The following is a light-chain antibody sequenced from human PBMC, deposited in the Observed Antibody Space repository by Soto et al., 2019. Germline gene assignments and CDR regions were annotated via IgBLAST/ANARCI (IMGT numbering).Light chain of an antibody. J-gene: IGKJ1*01. V-gene: IGKV3-20*01. Sequence: EIVLTQSPGTLSLSPGERATLSCRASQSVSSSYLAWYQQKPGQAPRLLIYGASSRATGIPDRFSGSGSGTDFTLTISRLEPEDFAVYYCQQYGISPPTWTFGQGTKVDIK. CDR3: QQYGISPPTWT. CDR1: QSVSSSY. CDR2: GAS.